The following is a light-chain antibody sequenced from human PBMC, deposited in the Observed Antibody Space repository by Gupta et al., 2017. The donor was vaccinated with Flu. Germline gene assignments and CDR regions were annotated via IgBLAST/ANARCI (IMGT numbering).Light chain of an antibody. J-gene: IGLJ1*01. CDR2: NNT. CDR3: AACDNMVSRFV. CDR1: SFNIGPNT. Sequence: QSVLTQPPYVSGTPGQRAPIPCSGDSFNIGPNTMNWYQHFPGAVPRLSIHNNTQRPSGVSCRFSASKVGTPAALAISWRQAEYEADYYCAACDNMVSRFVFGSATEVTVL. V-gene: IGLV1-44*01.